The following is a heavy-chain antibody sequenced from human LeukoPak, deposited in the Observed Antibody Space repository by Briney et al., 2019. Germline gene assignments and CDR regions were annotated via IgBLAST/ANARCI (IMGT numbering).Heavy chain of an antibody. V-gene: IGHV3-30-3*01. CDR3: ARDKEDSSSSTYYYGMDV. D-gene: IGHD6-13*01. Sequence: PGGSLRLSCAASGFTFSSYAMHWVRQAPGKGLEWVAVISYDGSNKYYADSVKGRFTISRDNSKNTLYLQMNSLRAEDTAVYYCARDKEDSSSSTYYYGMDVWGQGTTVTVSS. CDR2: ISYDGSNK. CDR1: GFTFSSYA. J-gene: IGHJ6*02.